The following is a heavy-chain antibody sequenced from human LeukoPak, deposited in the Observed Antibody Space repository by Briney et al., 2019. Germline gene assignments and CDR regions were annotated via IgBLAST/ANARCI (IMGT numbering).Heavy chain of an antibody. D-gene: IGHD4-23*01. J-gene: IGHJ3*02. CDR3: ARVGYEVVTSGEYAFDI. CDR1: GGSISSGDYY. CDR2: IYYSGST. V-gene: IGHV4-30-4*08. Sequence: PSETLSLTCTVSGGSISSGDYYWSWIRQPPGKGLEWIGYIYYSGSTYYNPSLKSRVTISVDTSKNQFSLKLSSVTAADTAVYYCARVGYEVVTSGEYAFDIWGQGTMVTVSS.